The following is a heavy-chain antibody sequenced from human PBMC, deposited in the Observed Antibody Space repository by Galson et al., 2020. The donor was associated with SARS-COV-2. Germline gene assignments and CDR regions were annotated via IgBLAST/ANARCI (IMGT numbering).Heavy chain of an antibody. CDR2: INAGNGNT. CDR1: GYTFTSYG. V-gene: IGHV1-3*01. D-gene: IGHD3-3*01. J-gene: IGHJ4*02. CDR3: AREHDSWSGYSFDY. Sequence: ASVKVSCKSSGYTFTSYGIQWVRQAPGQRLEWMGWINAGNGNTKYSQKFQGRVTITRDTSASTAYMELSSLRSEDTAVYYCAREHDSWSGYSFDYWGQGTLVTVSS.